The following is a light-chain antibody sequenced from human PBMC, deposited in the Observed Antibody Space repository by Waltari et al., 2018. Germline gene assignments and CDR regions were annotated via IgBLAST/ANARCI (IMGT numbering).Light chain of an antibody. CDR1: NLESYY. CDR2: DKN. J-gene: IGLJ2*01. Sequence: SSELTQDPAVSVAMGQPVRLTCQGENLESYYARWYPQRPGRAPKLVMYDKNNRPSGVPGRCSGSSSHTSASLAITGAQAEDEADYYCHTRDASGGAGAFGGGTKLTVL. V-gene: IGLV3-19*01. CDR3: HTRDASGGAGA.